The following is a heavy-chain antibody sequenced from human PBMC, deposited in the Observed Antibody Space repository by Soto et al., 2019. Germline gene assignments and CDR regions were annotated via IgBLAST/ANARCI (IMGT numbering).Heavy chain of an antibody. V-gene: IGHV3-49*03. CDR3: TRETYYDFWSGYSNFDY. CDR2: IRSKAYGGTT. J-gene: IGHJ4*02. Sequence: GGSLRLSCTASGFTFGDYAMSWFRQAPGKGLEWVGFIRSKAYGGTTEYAASVKGRFTISRDDSKSIAYLQMNSLKTEDTAVYYCTRETYYDFWSGYSNFDYWGQGTLVTVSS. D-gene: IGHD3-3*01. CDR1: GFTFGDYA.